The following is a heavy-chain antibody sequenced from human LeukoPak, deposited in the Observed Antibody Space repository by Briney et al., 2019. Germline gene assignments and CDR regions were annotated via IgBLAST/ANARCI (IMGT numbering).Heavy chain of an antibody. CDR1: GFTFSSYS. J-gene: IGHJ4*02. CDR3: ARGTYYYDSSGYSPFEY. V-gene: IGHV3-21*01. CDR2: ISSSSSYI. D-gene: IGHD3-22*01. Sequence: PGGSLRLSCAASGFTFSSYSMNWVRQAPGKGLEWVSSISSSSSYIYYADSVKGRFTISRDNAKNSLYLQMNSLRAEDTAVYYCARGTYYYDSSGYSPFEYWGQGTLVTVSS.